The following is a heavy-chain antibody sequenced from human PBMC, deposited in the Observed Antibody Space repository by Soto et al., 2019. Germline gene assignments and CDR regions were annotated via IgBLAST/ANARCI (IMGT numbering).Heavy chain of an antibody. V-gene: IGHV4-30-2*05. CDR1: GGSISSGGYS. J-gene: IGHJ4*02. D-gene: IGHD4-17*01. CDR2: IYNSGST. Sequence: SETLSLTCTVSGGSISSGGYSWTWIRQHPGKGLEWIGYIYNSGSTNNNPSLKSRVTISADTSKNQFSLKLTSVTAADTAVYYCARGSTTEKVASWGQGTLVTVSS. CDR3: ARGSTTEKVAS.